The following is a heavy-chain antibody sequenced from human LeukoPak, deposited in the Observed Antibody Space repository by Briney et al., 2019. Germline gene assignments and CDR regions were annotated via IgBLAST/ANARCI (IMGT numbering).Heavy chain of an antibody. D-gene: IGHD3/OR15-3a*01. CDR3: MRRGLLAVPH. Sequence: PSEPLSLTCSVYGTSFSTSSYYWFWVRQPSGKGLEWIGSLYDAGITYYSPSLKSRATVPAGTSKKQFSLKLRSVTAADTAVYYCMRRGLLAVPHWGQGTPVTVSS. CDR2: LYDAGIT. J-gene: IGHJ1*01. CDR1: GTSFSTSSYY. V-gene: IGHV4-39*01.